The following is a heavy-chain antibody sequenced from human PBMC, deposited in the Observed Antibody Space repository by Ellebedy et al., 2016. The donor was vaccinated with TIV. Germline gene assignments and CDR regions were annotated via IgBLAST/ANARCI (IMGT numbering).Heavy chain of an antibody. CDR3: ARDRVPAYYYDSSGYPYYFDY. J-gene: IGHJ4*02. D-gene: IGHD3-22*01. V-gene: IGHV3-53*01. CDR2: IYSGGST. Sequence: PGGSLRLSCAASGFTVSSNYMSWVRQAPGKGLEWVTVIYSGGSTYYADSVKGRFTISRDNSKNTLYLQMNSLRAEDTAVYYCARDRVPAYYYDSSGYPYYFDYWGQGTLVTVSS. CDR1: GFTVSSNY.